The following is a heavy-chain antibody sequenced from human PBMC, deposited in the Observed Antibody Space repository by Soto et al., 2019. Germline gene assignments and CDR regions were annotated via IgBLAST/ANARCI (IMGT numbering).Heavy chain of an antibody. J-gene: IGHJ4*02. D-gene: IGHD6-13*01. V-gene: IGHV3-30-3*01. Sequence: SCKASGYTFTSYYIHWVRQAPGKGLEWVAIISYDASNKYYADSVKGRFTISRDNSKNTLYLQMNSLRDEDTAVYYCARGYSSSSAALDYWGQGTLVTVSS. CDR3: ARGYSSSSAALDY. CDR2: ISYDASNK. CDR1: GYTFTSYY.